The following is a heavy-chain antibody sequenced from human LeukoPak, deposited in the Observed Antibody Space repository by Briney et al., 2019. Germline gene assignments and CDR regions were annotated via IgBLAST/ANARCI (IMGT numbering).Heavy chain of an antibody. J-gene: IGHJ3*02. D-gene: IGHD3-9*01. V-gene: IGHV4-39*02. CDR2: IFYTGST. CDR1: GGPISSSGYY. CDR3: VRTAYASSWLGPFDI. Sequence: PSETLSLTCNVSGGPISSSGYYWGWIRQSPGKGLEWISNIFYTGSTYYNPSFESRVTISLDTSKNRLTLRLTFLTAADTALYFCVRTAYASSWLGPFDIWGQGTMVTVSS.